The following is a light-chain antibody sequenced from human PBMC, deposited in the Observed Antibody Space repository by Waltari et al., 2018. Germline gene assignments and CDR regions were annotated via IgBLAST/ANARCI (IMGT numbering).Light chain of an antibody. V-gene: IGLV1-44*01. CDR3: AAWDDSLNGLVV. CDR2: SNN. CDR1: SSNTGSNT. J-gene: IGLJ2*01. Sequence: QSVLTQPPSASGTPGQRVTIPCSVSSSNTGSNTVTWYQQLPGTAPKLLIYSNNQRHSGVPDRFSGSKSGTSASLAISGLQSEDEADYYCAAWDDSLNGLVVFGGGTKLTVL.